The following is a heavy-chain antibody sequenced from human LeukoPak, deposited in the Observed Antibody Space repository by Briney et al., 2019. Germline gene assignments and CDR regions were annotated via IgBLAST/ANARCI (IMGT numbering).Heavy chain of an antibody. CDR3: GVLFAPPEFNRIVGATTTDY. CDR2: IIPIFGTA. CDR1: GGTFSSYA. D-gene: IGHD1-26*01. V-gene: IGHV1-69*01. Sequence: ASVKVSCKASGGTFSSYAISWVRQAPGQGLEWMGGIIPIFGTANYAQKFQGRVTITADESTSTAYMELSSPRSEDTAVYYCGVLFAPPEFNRIVGATTTDYWGQGTLVTVSS. J-gene: IGHJ4*02.